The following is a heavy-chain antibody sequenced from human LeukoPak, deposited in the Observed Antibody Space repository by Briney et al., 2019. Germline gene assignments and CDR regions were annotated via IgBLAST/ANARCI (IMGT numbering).Heavy chain of an antibody. CDR1: GGSFSGYY. CDR2: VNHSGST. CDR3: ARRAKYYYYMDV. J-gene: IGHJ6*03. V-gene: IGHV4-34*01. Sequence: SETLSLTCAVYGGSFSGYYWSWIRQPPGKGLEWIGEVNHSGSTNYNPSLKSRVTISVDTSKNQFSLKLSSVTAADTAVYYCARRAKYYYYMDVWGKGTTVTISS. D-gene: IGHD4/OR15-4a*01.